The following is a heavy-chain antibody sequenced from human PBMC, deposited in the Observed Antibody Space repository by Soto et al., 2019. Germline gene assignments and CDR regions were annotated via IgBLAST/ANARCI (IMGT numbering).Heavy chain of an antibody. CDR1: GFTFSSYG. V-gene: IGHV3-30*18. CDR2: ISYDGSNK. D-gene: IGHD6-13*01. J-gene: IGHJ6*02. CDR3: AKDGAWIAAVDYYYYYGMDV. Sequence: GGSLRLSCAASGFTFSSYGMHWVRQAPGKGLEWVAVISYDGSNKYYADSVKGRFTISRDNSKNTLYLQMNSLRAEDTAVYYCAKDGAWIAAVDYYYYYGMDVWGQGTTVTVSS.